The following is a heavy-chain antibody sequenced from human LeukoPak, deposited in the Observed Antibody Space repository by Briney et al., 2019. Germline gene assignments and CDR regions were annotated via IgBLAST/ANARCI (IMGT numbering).Heavy chain of an antibody. J-gene: IGHJ4*02. Sequence: GGSLRLSCTASGFTFGDFAMNWVRQAPGKGLEWVGFVKTKVYGGTTEYAASVKGRFTISRDDSKAIVYLQMNSLKTEDTAVSYCTRDHRDDWNPGYYFDYWGQGTLVTVSS. V-gene: IGHV3-49*04. CDR3: TRDHRDDWNPGYYFDY. CDR2: VKTKVYGGTT. CDR1: GFTFGDFA. D-gene: IGHD1-1*01.